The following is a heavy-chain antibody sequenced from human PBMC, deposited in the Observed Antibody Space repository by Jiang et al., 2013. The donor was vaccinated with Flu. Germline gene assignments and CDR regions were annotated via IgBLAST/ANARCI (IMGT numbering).Heavy chain of an antibody. D-gene: IGHD6-13*01. CDR3: AKGQQLVHFDY. CDR1: TFSSYA. Sequence: TFSSYAMSWVRQAPGKGLEWVSAISGSGGSTYYADSVKGRFTISRDNSKNTLYLQMNSLRAEDTAVYYCAKGQQLVHFDYWGQGTLVTVSS. J-gene: IGHJ4*02. CDR2: ISGSGGST. V-gene: IGHV3-23*01.